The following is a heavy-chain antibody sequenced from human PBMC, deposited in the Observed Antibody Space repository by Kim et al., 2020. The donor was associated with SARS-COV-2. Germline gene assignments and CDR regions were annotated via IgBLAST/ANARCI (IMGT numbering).Heavy chain of an antibody. Sequence: SETLSLTCAVYGGSFSGYYWSWIRQPPGKGLEWLGEINHSGSTNYNPSLKSRVTISVDTSKNQFSLKLSSVTAADTAVYYCARGPGDSSSWYGARNWFDP. D-gene: IGHD6-13*01. CDR3: ARGPGDSSSWYGARNWFDP. CDR1: GGSFSGYY. CDR2: INHSGST. V-gene: IGHV4-34*01. J-gene: IGHJ5*02.